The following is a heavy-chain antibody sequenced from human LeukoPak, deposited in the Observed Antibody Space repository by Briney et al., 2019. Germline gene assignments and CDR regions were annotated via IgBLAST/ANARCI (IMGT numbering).Heavy chain of an antibody. V-gene: IGHV4-4*07. Sequence: SETLSLTCAVYGGSFSSYYRSWIRQPAGKGLEWIGRIYTSGSTNYNPSLKSRVTMSVDTSKNQFSLKLSSVTAADTAVYYCARDPAYYDFWSGYYSWYFDLWGRGTLVTVSS. CDR1: GGSFSSYY. CDR2: IYTSGST. D-gene: IGHD3-3*01. J-gene: IGHJ2*01. CDR3: ARDPAYYDFWSGYYSWYFDL.